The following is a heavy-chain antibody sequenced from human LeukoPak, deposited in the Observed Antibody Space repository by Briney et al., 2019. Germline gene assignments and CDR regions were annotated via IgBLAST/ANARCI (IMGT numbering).Heavy chain of an antibody. CDR1: GFTFRNYE. Sequence: GGSLRLSCAASGFTFRNYEMNWVRQAPGKGLEWVSYITSSASTVYYAGSVKGRFTISRDNAKNSLYLQMNSLRAEDTAIYYCARGPSVGSGWSPDFWGQGTLVTVSS. J-gene: IGHJ4*02. CDR2: ITSSASTV. CDR3: ARGPSVGSGWSPDF. V-gene: IGHV3-48*03. D-gene: IGHD6-19*01.